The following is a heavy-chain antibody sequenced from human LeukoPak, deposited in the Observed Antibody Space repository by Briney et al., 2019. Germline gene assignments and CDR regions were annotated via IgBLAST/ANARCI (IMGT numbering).Heavy chain of an antibody. Sequence: GRSLRLSCAASGFTFSGYGMHWVRQAPGKGLEWVAVISYDGSNKYYADSVKGRFTISRDNSKNTLYLQMNSLRAEDTAVYYCAKDLRYDSSGYPTHYYYYGMDVWGQGTTVTVSS. J-gene: IGHJ6*02. D-gene: IGHD3-22*01. CDR1: GFTFSGYG. V-gene: IGHV3-30*18. CDR3: AKDLRYDSSGYPTHYYYYGMDV. CDR2: ISYDGSNK.